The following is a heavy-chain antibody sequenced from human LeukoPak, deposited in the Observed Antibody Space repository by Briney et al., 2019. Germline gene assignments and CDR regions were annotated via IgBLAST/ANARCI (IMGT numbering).Heavy chain of an antibody. Sequence: GGSLRLSCAAPGFTFSSYSMNWVRQAPGKGLEWVSSISSSSSYIYYADSVKGRFTISRDNAKNSLYLQMNSLRAEDTAVYYCAREWVVGATYYYYYGMDVWGQGTTVTVSS. CDR3: AREWVVGATYYYYYGMDV. D-gene: IGHD1-26*01. CDR1: GFTFSSYS. CDR2: ISSSSSYI. J-gene: IGHJ6*02. V-gene: IGHV3-21*01.